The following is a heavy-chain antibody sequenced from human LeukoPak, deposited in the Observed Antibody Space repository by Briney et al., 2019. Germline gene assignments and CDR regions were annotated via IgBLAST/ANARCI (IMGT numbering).Heavy chain of an antibody. CDR2: INHSGST. D-gene: IGHD3-22*01. J-gene: IGHJ4*02. CDR1: GGSFSGYY. CDR3: ARGIYYDSSGPYY. Sequence: SETLSLTSAVYGGSFSGYYWSWIRQPPGKGLEWIGEINHSGSTNYNPSLKSRVTISVDTSKNQFSLKLSSVTAADTAVYYCARGIYYDSSGPYYWGQGTLVTVSS. V-gene: IGHV4-34*01.